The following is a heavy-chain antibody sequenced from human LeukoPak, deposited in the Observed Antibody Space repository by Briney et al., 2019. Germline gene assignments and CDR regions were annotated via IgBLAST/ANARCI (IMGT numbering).Heavy chain of an antibody. CDR2: IYYSGST. D-gene: IGHD3-10*01. V-gene: IGHV4-61*01. J-gene: IGHJ5*02. Sequence: PSETLSLTCTVSGGSFSSGSYYWSWIRQPPGKGLEWIGYIYYSGSTNYNPSLKSRVTISVDTSKNQFSLKLSSVTAADTAVYYCAYHGSGSYNWFDPWGQGTLVTVSS. CDR1: GGSFSSGSYY. CDR3: AYHGSGSYNWFDP.